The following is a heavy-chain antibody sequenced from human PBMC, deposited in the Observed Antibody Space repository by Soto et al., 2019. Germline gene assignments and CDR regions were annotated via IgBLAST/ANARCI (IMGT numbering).Heavy chain of an antibody. Sequence: LRLSCAASPFTFSAYEMTRVGQAPGKGLEWVAYISSSGGIMYYADSGKGRFTVSRDNAKNSMYLQLNSLRADDTAVYYCVRDPNYDGSFDCWGQGTMVTVSS. V-gene: IGHV3-48*03. D-gene: IGHD5-12*01. J-gene: IGHJ4*02. CDR2: ISSSGGIM. CDR1: PFTFSAYE. CDR3: VRDPNYDGSFDC.